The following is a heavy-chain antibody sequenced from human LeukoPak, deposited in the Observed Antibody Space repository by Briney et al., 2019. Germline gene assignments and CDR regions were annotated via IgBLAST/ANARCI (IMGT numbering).Heavy chain of an antibody. J-gene: IGHJ6*02. V-gene: IGHV1-2*06. Sequence: ASVKVSCKASGYTFTGYYMHWVRQAPGQGLEWMGRINHNNGGTNYAQKFQGRVTMTTDTSISTAYMELSGLRSDDTAVYYCARDVETGNYYFYYGVDVWGQGTTVIVS. D-gene: IGHD3-10*01. CDR2: INHNNGGT. CDR3: ARDVETGNYYFYYGVDV. CDR1: GYTFTGYY.